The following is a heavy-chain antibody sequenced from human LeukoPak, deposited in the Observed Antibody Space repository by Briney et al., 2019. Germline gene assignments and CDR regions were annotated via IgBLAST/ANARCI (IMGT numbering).Heavy chain of an antibody. CDR2: IFDTGST. J-gene: IGHJ5*02. Sequence: SETLSLTCAVSGGSISRYYWSWIRQPPGKGLEWIGHIFDTGSTNYNPSLKSRVTISVDTSKNQFSLKLSSVTAADTAVYYCARDPSSFGGRFDPWGQGTLVAVSS. CDR1: GGSISRYY. D-gene: IGHD3-10*01. V-gene: IGHV4-59*12. CDR3: ARDPSSFGGRFDP.